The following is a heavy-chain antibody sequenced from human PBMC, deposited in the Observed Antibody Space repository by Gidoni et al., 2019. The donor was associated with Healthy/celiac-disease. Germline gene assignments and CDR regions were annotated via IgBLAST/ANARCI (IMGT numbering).Heavy chain of an antibody. Sequence: QVQLQQWGAGLLKPSETLSLTCAVYGGSFSGSYWSWIRQPPGKGLEWIGEINHSGSTNDNPSLKSRVTISVDTSKNQFSLKLSSVTAADTAVYYCARGKLWDDSRFPTYYYYDGMDVWGQGTTVTVSS. CDR1: GGSFSGSY. CDR2: INHSGST. CDR3: ARGKLWDDSRFPTYYYYDGMDV. D-gene: IGHD3-22*01. J-gene: IGHJ6*02. V-gene: IGHV4-34*01.